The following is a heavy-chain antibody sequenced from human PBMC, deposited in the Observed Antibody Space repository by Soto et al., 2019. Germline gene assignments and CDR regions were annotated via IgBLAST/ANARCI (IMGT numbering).Heavy chain of an antibody. J-gene: IGHJ6*02. CDR1: GYSFTSYW. Sequence: GESLKISCKGSGYSFTSYWIGWARQMPGKGLEWMGIIYPGDSDTRYSPSFQGQVTISADKSISTAYLQWSSLKASDTAMYYCARHETTVTPMYYYYYGMDVWGQGTTVTVSS. V-gene: IGHV5-51*01. CDR2: IYPGDSDT. D-gene: IGHD4-4*01. CDR3: ARHETTVTPMYYYYYGMDV.